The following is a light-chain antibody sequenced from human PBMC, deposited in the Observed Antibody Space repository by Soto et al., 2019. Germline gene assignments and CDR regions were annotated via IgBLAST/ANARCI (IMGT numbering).Light chain of an antibody. CDR3: HQYDNWPKT. Sequence: EVEMTQSPATLSVSPGERATLSCRASQSVSSNLAWYQQKPGQAPRLLIYGASTRATGIPARFSGSGSGTEFTLTISSLQSEDFAVYYCHQYDNWPKTFGQGTRLET. V-gene: IGKV3-15*01. CDR2: GAS. J-gene: IGKJ5*01. CDR1: QSVSSN.